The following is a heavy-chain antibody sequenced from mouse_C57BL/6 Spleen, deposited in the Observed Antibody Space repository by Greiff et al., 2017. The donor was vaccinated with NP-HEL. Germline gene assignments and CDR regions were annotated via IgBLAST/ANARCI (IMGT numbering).Heavy chain of an antibody. D-gene: IGHD1-1*01. V-gene: IGHV2-9-1*01. J-gene: IGHJ1*03. CDR3: ARNYYGSSYWYFDV. CDR2: IWTGGGT. CDR1: GFSLTSYA. Sequence: VQLLESGPGLVAPSQSLSITCTVSGFSLTSYAISWVRQPPGKGLEWLGVIWTGGGTTYNSALNSRLSISKDNSKSQAFVKMNSLQTDDTARYYCARNYYGSSYWYFDVWGTGTTVTVSS.